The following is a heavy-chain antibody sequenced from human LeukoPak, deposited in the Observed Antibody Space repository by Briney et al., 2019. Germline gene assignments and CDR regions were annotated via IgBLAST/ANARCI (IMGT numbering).Heavy chain of an antibody. CDR2: INSDGSST. CDR1: GFSFSSYW. J-gene: IGHJ4*02. Sequence: PGGSLRLSCAASGFSFSSYWMHWVRQAPGKGLVWVSRINSDGSSTSYADSVKGRFTISRDNSKNTLYLQMNSLRAEDTAVYYCAKGCHSSGWSPFDYWGQGTLVTVSS. CDR3: AKGCHSSGWSPFDY. V-gene: IGHV3-74*01. D-gene: IGHD6-19*01.